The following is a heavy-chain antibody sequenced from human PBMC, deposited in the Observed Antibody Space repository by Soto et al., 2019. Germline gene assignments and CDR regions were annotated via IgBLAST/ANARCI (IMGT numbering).Heavy chain of an antibody. CDR2: IIPILGIA. D-gene: IGHD2-15*01. CDR1: GGTFSSYT. CDR3: ARGGVVVAATFDY. Sequence: QVQLVQSGAEVKKPGSSVKVSCKASGGTFSSYTISWVRQAPGQGLEWMGRIIPILGIANYAQKFQGRVTXTXDXXTSTADMELSSLRSEDTAVYYCARGGVVVAATFDYWGQGTLVTVSS. J-gene: IGHJ4*02. V-gene: IGHV1-69*02.